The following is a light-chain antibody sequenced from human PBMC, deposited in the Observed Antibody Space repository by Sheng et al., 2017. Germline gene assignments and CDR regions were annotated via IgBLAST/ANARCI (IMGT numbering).Light chain of an antibody. CDR2: DAS. Sequence: ETVLTQSPDTLSLSPGERATLSCRASQSVSSSYLAWYQQKPGQAPRLLIYDASSRVTGIPDRFSGSGIGTDFTLTISRLEPEDFAVYYCQQYGRSPHITFGQRDTTGD. CDR3: QQYGRSPHIT. CDR1: QSVSSSY. J-gene: IGKJ5*01. V-gene: IGKV3-20*01.